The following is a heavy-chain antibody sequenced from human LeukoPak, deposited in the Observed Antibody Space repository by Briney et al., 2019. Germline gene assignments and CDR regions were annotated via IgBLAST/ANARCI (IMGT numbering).Heavy chain of an antibody. V-gene: IGHV3-73*01. J-gene: IGHJ4*02. D-gene: IGHD4-17*01. CDR2: IRSKAGSYAT. Sequence: AGGSLRLSCVASGFTFSGSAMHWVRQASGKGLEWVARIRSKAGSYATEYAASVKGRFTISREDSKNTAYLPMNSLKTEDTAVYYCTGGTTVTTLDYWGQGTLVTVSS. CDR1: GFTFSGSA. CDR3: TGGTTVTTLDY.